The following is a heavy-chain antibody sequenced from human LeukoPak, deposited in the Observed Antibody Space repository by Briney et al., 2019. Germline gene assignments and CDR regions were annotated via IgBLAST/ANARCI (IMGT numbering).Heavy chain of an antibody. CDR1: GFTFSSYG. Sequence: PGGSLRLSCAASGFTFSSYGMHWVRQAPGKGLEWVAFIRYDGSNKYYADSVKGRFTISRDNSKNTLYLQMNSLRAEDTAVYYCAEDWGSETPLHYWGQGTLVTVSS. D-gene: IGHD3-16*01. V-gene: IGHV3-30*02. CDR2: IRYDGSNK. J-gene: IGHJ4*02. CDR3: AEDWGSETPLHY.